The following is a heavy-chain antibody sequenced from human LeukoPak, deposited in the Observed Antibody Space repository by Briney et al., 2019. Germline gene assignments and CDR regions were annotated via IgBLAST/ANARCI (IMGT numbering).Heavy chain of an antibody. CDR3: ATGARIAAATPYYYYYMDV. CDR2: IRSDNTV. J-gene: IGHJ6*03. Sequence: GGSLRLSCAASGFTLSSSEMDWVRQAPGKGLEWVSYIRSDNTVLYADSVKGRFTISSDKATNSVYLQMNSLRAEDTAVYYCATGARIAAATPYYYYYMDVWGKGTTVTVSS. V-gene: IGHV3-48*03. CDR1: GFTLSSSE. D-gene: IGHD6-13*01.